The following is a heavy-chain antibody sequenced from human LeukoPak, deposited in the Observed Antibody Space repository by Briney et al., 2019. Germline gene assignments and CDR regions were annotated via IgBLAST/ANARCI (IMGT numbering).Heavy chain of an antibody. D-gene: IGHD1/OR15-1a*01. Sequence: GGSLRLSCAASGFIFSDYIMNWVRQAPGKGLEWVSSISTSSEYIYYADSVKGRFTISRDNAENSLFLHMNSLRAEDTAVYYCAKTIGPPYYFDYWGQGTLVTVSS. CDR3: AKTIGPPYYFDY. CDR2: ISTSSEYI. V-gene: IGHV3-21*04. J-gene: IGHJ4*02. CDR1: GFIFSDYI.